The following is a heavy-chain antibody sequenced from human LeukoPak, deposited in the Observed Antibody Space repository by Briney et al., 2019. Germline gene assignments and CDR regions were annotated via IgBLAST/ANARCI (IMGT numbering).Heavy chain of an antibody. J-gene: IGHJ4*02. CDR1: EFTFSNAW. CDR3: VEGGAARFDY. CDR2: IKSKTDGGTT. V-gene: IGHV3-15*01. Sequence: KPGGSLRLSCAASEFTFSNAWMNWVRQAPGKGLGWVGRIKSKTDGGTTDYAAPVKGRFTISRDDSKNTLYLQMNSLRAEDTAVYYCVEGGAARFDYWGQGTLVAVSS. D-gene: IGHD5-18*01.